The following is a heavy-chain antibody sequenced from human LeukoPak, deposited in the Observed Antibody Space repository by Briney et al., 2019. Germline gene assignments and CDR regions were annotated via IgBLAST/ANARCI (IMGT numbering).Heavy chain of an antibody. V-gene: IGHV3-21*01. CDR1: GFTFSSYS. J-gene: IGHJ3*02. CDR3: ARDSADCTRTSCYAFDI. D-gene: IGHD2-2*01. CDR2: ISRSSSSI. Sequence: PGGALRLSCAASGFTFSSYSMNWVRPAPGKGLEWVSSISRSSSSIYYADSVRGRFPISRDNAKNSLYLQMNSLRDEDTAVYYCARDSADCTRTSCYAFDIWGQGTTVTVSS.